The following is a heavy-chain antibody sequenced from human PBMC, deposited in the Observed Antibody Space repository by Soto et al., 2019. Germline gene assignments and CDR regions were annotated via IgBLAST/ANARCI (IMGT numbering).Heavy chain of an antibody. CDR2: IYHSGST. Sequence: SETLSLTCAVSGGSISSSNWWSWVRQPPGKGLEWIGEIYHSGSTNYNPSLKSRVTISVDKSKNQFSLKLSSVTAADTAVYYCAGRGGSYYEAFDIWGQGTMVTVSS. J-gene: IGHJ3*02. D-gene: IGHD1-26*01. CDR3: AGRGGSYYEAFDI. V-gene: IGHV4-4*02. CDR1: GGSISSSNW.